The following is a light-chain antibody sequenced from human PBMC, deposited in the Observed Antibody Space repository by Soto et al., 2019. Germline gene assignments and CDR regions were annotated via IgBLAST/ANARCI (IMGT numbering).Light chain of an antibody. J-gene: IGLJ3*02. Sequence: QSALTQPPSASGAPGQRVTISCSGSRSNIGSNTVHWYQQFPGTAPKLLVYRTDHRPSGVPDRFSGSKSGTSASLAISGLQSEDEADYYCAAWDESLSGWVFGGGTKLTVL. V-gene: IGLV1-44*01. CDR2: RTD. CDR1: RSNIGSNT. CDR3: AAWDESLSGWV.